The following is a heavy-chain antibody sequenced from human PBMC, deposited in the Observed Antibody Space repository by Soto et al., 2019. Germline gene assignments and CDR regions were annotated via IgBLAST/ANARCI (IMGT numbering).Heavy chain of an antibody. CDR3: AAGSGTHYSVATGFDF. Sequence: QVQLQESGPGLVKPSQTLSLTCTVSGASIRSGAYYWSWIRQQPGKGLEWVGYIYYTGNSYYNPSLKSRISLSIDTSNNQFSLRLSSVTAADTAVYYCAAGSGTHYSVATGFDFWGLVTLVTVSP. D-gene: IGHD3-10*01. V-gene: IGHV4-31*03. CDR2: IYYTGNS. CDR1: GASIRSGAYY. J-gene: IGHJ4*02.